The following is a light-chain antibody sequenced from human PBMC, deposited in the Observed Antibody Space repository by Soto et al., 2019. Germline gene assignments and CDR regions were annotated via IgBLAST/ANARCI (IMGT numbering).Light chain of an antibody. CDR1: SSDVGGYNS. V-gene: IGLV2-14*03. Sequence: QSALTQPASVSMSPGVSIPISFNGTSSDVGGYNSGSWYQHHPGKAPNLILYDVGDRPSGVSYRFSGSKSGNTASLTISGLQAADEADYFCSSFTSSMTNVFGSGTKVTVL. CDR3: SSFTSSMTNV. CDR2: DVG. J-gene: IGLJ1*01.